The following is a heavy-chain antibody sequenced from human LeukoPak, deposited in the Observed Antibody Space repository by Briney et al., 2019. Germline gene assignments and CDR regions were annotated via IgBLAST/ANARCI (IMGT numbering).Heavy chain of an antibody. CDR1: GGSISSSSYY. CDR3: ARLYLDELDY. Sequence: PSETLSLTCTVSGGSISSSSYYWGWIRQPPGKGLEWIGSIYYSGSTYYNPSLKSRVTISVDTSKNQFSLKLSSVTAADTAVYYCARLYLDELDYWGQGTLVTVSS. J-gene: IGHJ4*02. D-gene: IGHD3-16*02. V-gene: IGHV4-39*01. CDR2: IYYSGST.